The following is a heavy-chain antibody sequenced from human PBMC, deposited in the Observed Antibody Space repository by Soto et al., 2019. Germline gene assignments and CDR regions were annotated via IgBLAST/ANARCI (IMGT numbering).Heavy chain of an antibody. CDR2: IIPIFGTA. CDR1: GGTFSSYA. CDR3: ARNSAPYYYDSSGSMTACDY. V-gene: IGHV1-69*13. D-gene: IGHD3-22*01. J-gene: IGHJ4*02. Sequence: ASVKVSCKASGGTFSSYAISWVRQAPGQGLEWMGGIIPIFGTANYAQKFQGRVTITADESTSTAYMELSSLRSEDTAVYYCARNSAPYYYDSSGSMTACDYWGQGTLVTVSS.